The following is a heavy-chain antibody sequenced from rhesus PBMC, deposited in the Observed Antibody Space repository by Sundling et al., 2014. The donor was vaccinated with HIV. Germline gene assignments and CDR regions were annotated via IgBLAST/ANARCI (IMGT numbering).Heavy chain of an antibody. D-gene: IGHD3-3*01. V-gene: IGHV4S10*01. Sequence: QVQLQESGPGLVKPSETLSLTCAVSGVSISESGRWSWIRQSPGKGLEWLGYIYSGSPSTNNNPSLKSRVTISTDTSKNQFSLKLTSMTAADTAVYFCVRESPTIWTGFFALDSWGQGVVVTVSS. J-gene: IGHJ6*01. CDR3: VRESPTIWTGFFALDS. CDR1: GVSISESGR. CDR2: IYSGSPST.